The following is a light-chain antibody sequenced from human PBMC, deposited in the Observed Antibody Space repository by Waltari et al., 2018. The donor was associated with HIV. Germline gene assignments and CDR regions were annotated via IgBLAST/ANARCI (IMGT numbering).Light chain of an antibody. V-gene: IGKV1-39*01. J-gene: IGKJ1*01. Sequence: DVQLTQSPSSLSASIGDSVTISCRASQYINNYLSWYQYKPGTAPSFLMHSASRLHSGVPSRFSGSGSGTHFTLTITNLQREDFADYYCQQFYDIPLTFGQGTKV. CDR3: QQFYDIPLT. CDR1: QYINNY. CDR2: SAS.